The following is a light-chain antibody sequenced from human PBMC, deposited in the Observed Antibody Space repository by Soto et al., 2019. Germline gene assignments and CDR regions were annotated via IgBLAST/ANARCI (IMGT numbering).Light chain of an antibody. J-gene: IGLJ1*01. CDR2: EVT. CDR3: CSYAGTSSYA. CDR1: SSDVGGYNL. V-gene: IGLV2-23*02. Sequence: QSVLTQPASVSGSLGQAITISCTGTSSDVGGYNLVSWYQQHPGKAPKLMIYEVTKRPSGVSNRFSASKSGDTASLTISGLQAEDEADYYCCSYAGTSSYAFGNGTKVTLL.